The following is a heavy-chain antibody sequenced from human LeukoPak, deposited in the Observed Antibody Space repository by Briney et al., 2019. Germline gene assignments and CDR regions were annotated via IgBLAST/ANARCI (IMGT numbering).Heavy chain of an antibody. CDR3: ARIIYPDYVWGSYRGNWFDP. Sequence: SVTVSFKASGGTFINYAIRWVRQAPGQGLEWVGRIIPILGIANYAQKFQGRVTITADKSTSTAYRELSSLRSEDTAVYYCARIIYPDYVWGSYRGNWFDPWGQGTLVTVSS. J-gene: IGHJ5*02. V-gene: IGHV1-69*04. CDR2: IIPILGIA. CDR1: GGTFINYA. D-gene: IGHD3-16*02.